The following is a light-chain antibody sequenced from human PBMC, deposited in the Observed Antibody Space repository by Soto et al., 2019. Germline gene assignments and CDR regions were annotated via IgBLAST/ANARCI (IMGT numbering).Light chain of an antibody. CDR1: QHVSRW. V-gene: IGKV1-5*03. CDR3: QQYDSDSS. J-gene: IGKJ1*01. CDR2: RAS. Sequence: DLQMTQSPSTLSASVGDRVTITCRASQHVSRWLAWYQQKPGKAPKLLIYRASDLESGVPSRFSGSGSGTEFTLTISSLQPDDFATYYCQQYDSDSSFGQGTKVDIK.